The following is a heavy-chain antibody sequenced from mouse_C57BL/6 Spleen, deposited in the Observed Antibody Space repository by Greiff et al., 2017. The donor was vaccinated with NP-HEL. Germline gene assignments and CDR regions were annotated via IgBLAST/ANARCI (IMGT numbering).Heavy chain of an antibody. CDR1: GYTFTSYW. D-gene: IGHD1-1*01. CDR2: IYPGSGST. J-gene: IGHJ1*03. Sequence: QVQLQQSGAELVKPGASVKMSCKASGYTFTSYWITWVKQRPGQGLEWIGDIYPGSGSTNYNEKFKSKATLTVDTSSSTAYMQLSSLTSEDSAVYYCARSYYGSSWGYFDVWGTGTTVTVSS. CDR3: ARSYYGSSWGYFDV. V-gene: IGHV1-55*01.